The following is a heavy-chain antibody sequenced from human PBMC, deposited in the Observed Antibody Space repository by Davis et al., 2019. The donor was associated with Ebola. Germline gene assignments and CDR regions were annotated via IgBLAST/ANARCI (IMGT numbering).Heavy chain of an antibody. V-gene: IGHV3-74*01. J-gene: IGHJ4*02. CDR3: ARAGLGGGYNY. Sequence: GESLKISCGASGFTFSTYWMHWVRQAPGKGLVWVSRINNDGSSTDYADSVKGRFTISRDNARNTLYLQMNSLRAEDTAVYYCARAGLGGGYNYWGQGTLVTVSS. CDR2: INNDGSST. CDR1: GFTFSTYW. D-gene: IGHD5-12*01.